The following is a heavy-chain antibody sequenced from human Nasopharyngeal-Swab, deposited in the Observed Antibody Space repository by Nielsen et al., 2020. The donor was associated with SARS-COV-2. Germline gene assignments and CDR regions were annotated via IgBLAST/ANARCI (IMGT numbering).Heavy chain of an antibody. V-gene: IGHV3-15*07. D-gene: IGHD7-27*01. CDR3: TTDLGSSGFDY. J-gene: IGHJ4*02. CDR2: IKSKTGGGTT. Sequence: WIRQPPGKGLEWVGRIKSKTGGGTTDYAAPVKGRFTISRDDSKNTLYLQMNSLKTEDTAVYYCTTDLGSSGFDYWGQGTLVTVSS.